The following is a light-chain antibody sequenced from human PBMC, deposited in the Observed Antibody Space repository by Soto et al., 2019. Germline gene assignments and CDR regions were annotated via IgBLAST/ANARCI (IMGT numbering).Light chain of an antibody. V-gene: IGLV2-14*01. J-gene: IGLJ1*01. CDR3: SSYTSSSTSPYV. CDR2: EVS. Sequence: QSVVTQPASVPGSPGQSINISCNGTSGDVGGYNYVSWYQHHPGKAPKLMIYEVSNRPSGVSNRFSGSKSGNTASLTISGLQAEDEADYYCSSYTSSSTSPYVFGTGAKVTVL. CDR1: SGDVGGYNY.